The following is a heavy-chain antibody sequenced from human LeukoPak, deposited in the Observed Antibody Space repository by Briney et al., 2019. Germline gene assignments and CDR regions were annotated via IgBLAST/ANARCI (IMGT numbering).Heavy chain of an antibody. CDR1: GFTFSSYG. CDR3: AKDHYDSSGYLTPYYYYGMDV. D-gene: IGHD3-22*01. CDR2: ISYDGSNK. J-gene: IGHJ6*02. V-gene: IGHV3-30*18. Sequence: PGGSLRLSCAASGFTFSSYGMHWVRQAPGKGLEWVAVISYDGSNKYYADSVKGRFTISRDNSKNTLYLQMNSLRAEDTAVYYCAKDHYDSSGYLTPYYYYGMDVWGQGTTVTVSS.